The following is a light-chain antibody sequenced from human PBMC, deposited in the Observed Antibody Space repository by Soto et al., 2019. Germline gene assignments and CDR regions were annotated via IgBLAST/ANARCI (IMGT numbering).Light chain of an antibody. CDR1: QSISIW. CDR3: QQYSTYTPRT. CDR2: KAS. V-gene: IGKV1-5*03. Sequence: DIQMTQSPSTLSASVGDRVTITCRASQSISIWLAWYQQKPGKAPKILIYKASSLESGVPSRCSGSGSGTEFTLTISSLQPDDFATYYCQQYSTYTPRTFGQGTKVDIK. J-gene: IGKJ1*01.